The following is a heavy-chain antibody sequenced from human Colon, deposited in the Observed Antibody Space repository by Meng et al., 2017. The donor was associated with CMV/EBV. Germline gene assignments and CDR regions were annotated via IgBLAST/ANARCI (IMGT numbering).Heavy chain of an antibody. CDR2: ISADKRDT. V-gene: IGHV1-18*01. J-gene: IGHJ4*02. D-gene: IGHD6-6*01. CDR1: SNVFDLYG. Sequence: VRLGAGGKTLGASLKVSGKTSSNVFDLYGIKWVRQAPGQGRECMGWISADKRDTSYAQNLQGRVTMTTDASTSTAYRELRGLRSNDTAVYYCARVYEYSSSWGSDYWGQGTLVTVSS. CDR3: ARVYEYSSSWGSDY.